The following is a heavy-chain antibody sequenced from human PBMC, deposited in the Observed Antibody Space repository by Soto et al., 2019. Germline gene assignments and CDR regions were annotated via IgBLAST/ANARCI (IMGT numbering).Heavy chain of an antibody. CDR2: IYHSGST. Sequence: SETLSLTCAVSGGSISSSNWWSFFRQPPGKGLEWIGEIYHSGSTNYNPSLKSRVTISVDKSKNQFSPKLSSVTAADTAVYYCAREAAVAGTGAFDIWGQGTMVTVSS. CDR3: AREAAVAGTGAFDI. V-gene: IGHV4-4*02. J-gene: IGHJ3*02. D-gene: IGHD6-19*01. CDR1: GGSISSSNW.